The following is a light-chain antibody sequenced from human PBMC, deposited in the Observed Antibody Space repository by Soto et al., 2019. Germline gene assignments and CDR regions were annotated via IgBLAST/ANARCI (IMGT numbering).Light chain of an antibody. CDR1: TSDVGGYEY. V-gene: IGLV2-11*01. CDR3: CSYAGNDTLI. J-gene: IGLJ2*01. CDR2: DVT. Sequence: QSALTQPRSVSGSPGQSVSISCTGTTSDVGGYEYVSWYQQHPDKAPQLLIFDVTKRPSGVPDRFSGSKSGNTASLTISGLQADDEADYYCCSYAGNDTLIFGGGTKVTVL.